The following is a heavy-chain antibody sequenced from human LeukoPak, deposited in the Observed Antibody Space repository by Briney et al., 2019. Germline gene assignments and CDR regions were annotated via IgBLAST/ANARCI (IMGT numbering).Heavy chain of an antibody. CDR3: ARDLPKYCSGGSCYRHDY. CDR2: INPNSGGT. Sequence: GASVKVSCKTSGYTFTGQYLHWVRQAPGQGLEWMGWINPNSGGTNYAQKFQGRVTMTRDTSISTAYMELSRLRSDDTAVYYCARDLPKYCSGGSCYRHDYWGQGTLVTVSS. D-gene: IGHD2-15*01. J-gene: IGHJ4*02. CDR1: GYTFTGQY. V-gene: IGHV1-2*02.